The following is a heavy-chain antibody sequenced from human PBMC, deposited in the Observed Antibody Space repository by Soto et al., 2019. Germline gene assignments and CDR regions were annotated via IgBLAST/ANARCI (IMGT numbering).Heavy chain of an antibody. J-gene: IGHJ6*02. CDR1: GGTFSSYA. CDR3: ARGTSRYFHSLFPHYYYYSGMDV. V-gene: IGHV1-69*13. CDR2: IIPIFGTA. Sequence: SVKVSCKASGGTFSSYAISWVRQAPGQGLEWMGGIIPIFGTANYAQKFQGRVTITADESTSTAYMELSSLRSEDTAVYYCARGTSRYFHSLFPHYYYYSGMDVWGQGTTVTVS. D-gene: IGHD3-9*01.